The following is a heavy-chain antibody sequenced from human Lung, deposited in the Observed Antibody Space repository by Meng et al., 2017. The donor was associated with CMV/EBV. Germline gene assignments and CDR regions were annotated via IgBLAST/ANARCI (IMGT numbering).Heavy chain of an antibody. Sequence: GESXKISCTASGFTFGDYAMSWVRQAPGKGLEWVGFIRSKAYGGTTEYAASVKGRFTISRDDSKSIAYLQMNSLNTEDTAMYYCTRDPGLSTSWYFDYWGQGTXVTVYS. CDR1: GFTFGDYA. J-gene: IGHJ4*02. D-gene: IGHD2/OR15-2a*01. V-gene: IGHV3-49*04. CDR2: IRSKAYGGTT. CDR3: TRDPGLSTSWYFDY.